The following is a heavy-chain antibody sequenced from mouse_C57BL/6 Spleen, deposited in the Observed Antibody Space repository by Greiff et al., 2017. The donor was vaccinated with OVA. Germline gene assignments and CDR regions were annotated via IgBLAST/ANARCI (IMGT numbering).Heavy chain of an antibody. CDR1: GYTFTSYW. D-gene: IGHD2-2*01. J-gene: IGHJ4*01. CDR2: IYPGSGST. CDR3: ATLCGLKYYGYDYYAMDY. V-gene: IGHV1-55*01. Sequence: QVQLQQSGAELVKPGASVKMSCKASGYTFTSYWITWVKQRPGQGLEWIGEIYPGSGSTNYNEKFKSKATLTVDTSSSTAYMKLSSLTSEDSAVYYGATLCGLKYYGYDYYAMDYWGQGTSVTVSS.